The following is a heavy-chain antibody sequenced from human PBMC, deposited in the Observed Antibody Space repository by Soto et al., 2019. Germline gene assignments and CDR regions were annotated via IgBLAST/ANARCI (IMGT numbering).Heavy chain of an antibody. Sequence: SETLSLTCAVSGYSIRSGYFWGWIRQPPGKGLEWIGSFYSSGSIIYNPSLRSRFSISGDTSSNQFSMSLTSVTAADTARYYCARMYSSGSGWFHPWGQGTLVTVSS. J-gene: IGHJ5*02. CDR2: FYSSGSI. CDR1: GYSIRSGYF. D-gene: IGHD6-19*01. CDR3: ARMYSSGSGWFHP. V-gene: IGHV4-38-2*01.